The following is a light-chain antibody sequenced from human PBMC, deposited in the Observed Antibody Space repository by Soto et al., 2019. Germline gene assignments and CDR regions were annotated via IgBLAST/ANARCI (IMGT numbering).Light chain of an antibody. J-gene: IGKJ4*01. CDR3: QQYGNSLLT. Sequence: EIVLTQSPGTLSLSPGERATLSCRASQSVSSNYLAWYQQKPGQAPRLLIYGASIRAPGIPDRFSGSGSGTDFTLTSRRLEAEDFAVYYCQQYGNSLLTFGGGTKVEIK. CDR2: GAS. CDR1: QSVSSNY. V-gene: IGKV3-20*01.